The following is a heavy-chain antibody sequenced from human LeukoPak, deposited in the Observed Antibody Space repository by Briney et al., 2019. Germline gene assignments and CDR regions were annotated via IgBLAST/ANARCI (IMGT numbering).Heavy chain of an antibody. Sequence: GSLRLFCAASGFILSSFDMPWVRQASGKGLEWLAVISRDGSIKYHADSVRGRFTISRDNSHNTLYLQMNSLRAEDTAVYYCARHFTTGSIDHWGQGNLVTVSS. D-gene: IGHD3-9*01. CDR3: ARHFTTGSIDH. V-gene: IGHV3-30-3*01. CDR2: ISRDGSIK. J-gene: IGHJ4*02. CDR1: GFILSSFD.